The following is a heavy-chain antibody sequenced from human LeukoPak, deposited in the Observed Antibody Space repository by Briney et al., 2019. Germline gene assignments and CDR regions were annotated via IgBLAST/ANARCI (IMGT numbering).Heavy chain of an antibody. V-gene: IGHV3-30*18. D-gene: IGHD6-13*01. CDR1: GFTFSSNG. CDR2: ISYDGSNK. Sequence: PGRSLRLSCAASGFTFSSNGMHWVRQAPGKGLEWVAVISYDGSNKYYADSVKGRFTISRDNSKNTLYLQMNSLRAEDTAVYYCAKDSSPSYSSSWYSELFDYWGQGTLVTVSS. CDR3: AKDSSPSYSSSWYSELFDY. J-gene: IGHJ4*02.